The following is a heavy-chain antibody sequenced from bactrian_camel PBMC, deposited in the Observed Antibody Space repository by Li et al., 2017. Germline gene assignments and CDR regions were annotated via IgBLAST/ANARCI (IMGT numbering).Heavy chain of an antibody. D-gene: IGHD6*01. CDR2: LDPDEHT. Sequence: HVQLVESGGGLVQPGGSLKLSCAASRMTNCMGWFRQAPGKEREGLAALDPDEHTSYADSVKGRFIISHANDNKAIYLQMNNLRPEDTAMYYCAAAPTERWLSCGFRTNYPYWGQGTQVTVS. CDR3: AAAPTERWLSCGFRTNYPY. CDR1: RMTNC. J-gene: IGHJ4*01. V-gene: IGHV3S53*01.